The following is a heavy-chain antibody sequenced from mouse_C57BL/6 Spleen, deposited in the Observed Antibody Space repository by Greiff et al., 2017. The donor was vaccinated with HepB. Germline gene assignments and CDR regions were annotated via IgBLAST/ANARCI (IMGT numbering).Heavy chain of an antibody. D-gene: IGHD2-3*01. V-gene: IGHV5-16*01. J-gene: IGHJ2*01. CDR2: INYDGSST. CDR1: GFTFSDYY. Sequence: EVMLVESEGGLVQPGRSMKLSCTASGFTFSDYYMAWVRQVPEKGLEWVANINYDGSSTYYLDSLKSRFIISRDNAKNILYLQMSSLKSEDTATYYCARVGDGYYERFFDYWGQGTTLTVSS. CDR3: ARVGDGYYERFFDY.